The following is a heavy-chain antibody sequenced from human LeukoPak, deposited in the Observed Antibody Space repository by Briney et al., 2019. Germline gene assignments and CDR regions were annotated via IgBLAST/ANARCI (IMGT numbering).Heavy chain of an antibody. D-gene: IGHD4-23*01. V-gene: IGHV7-4-1*02. J-gene: IGHJ6*02. CDR3: ARARRGNTSYYYYGMDV. CDR2: INTNTGNP. CDR1: GYTFTSYA. Sequence: ASVKVTCKASGYTFTSYAMNWVRPAPGQGLEWMGWINTNTGNPTYAQGFTGRFVFSLDTSVSTAYLQSSSLKAEDTAVYYCARARRGNTSYYYYGMDVWGQGTTVTVSS.